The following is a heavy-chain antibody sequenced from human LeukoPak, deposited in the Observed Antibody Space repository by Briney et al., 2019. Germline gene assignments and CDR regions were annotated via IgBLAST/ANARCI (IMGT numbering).Heavy chain of an antibody. V-gene: IGHV4-38-2*02. Sequence: ASETLSLTCNVSGYSIRSGYYWGWIRQPPGKGPEWIAIRYHSGTSYFNPSLESRVSMTVDTSKNQFSLSLSSVTAADTAVYYCARSLYGSGSYSGFFDQWGQGTLVSVSS. CDR2: RYHSGTS. CDR3: ARSLYGSGSYSGFFDQ. J-gene: IGHJ4*02. D-gene: IGHD3-10*01. CDR1: GYSIRSGYY.